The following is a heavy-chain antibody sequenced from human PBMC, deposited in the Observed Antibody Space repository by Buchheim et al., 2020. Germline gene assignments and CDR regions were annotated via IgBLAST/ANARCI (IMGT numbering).Heavy chain of an antibody. CDR2: ISGSGGSA. Sequence: EVQLLESGGGLVQPGGSLRLSCAASGFTFSSYAMSWVRQAPGKGLVWVSAISGSGGSAYYADSVRGRFTISRDSSKNTLYLQMNSLRAEDTAVYYCAKVGSSHYYYYGMDVWGQGTT. CDR3: AKVGSSHYYYYGMDV. D-gene: IGHD6-13*01. CDR1: GFTFSSYA. V-gene: IGHV3-23*01. J-gene: IGHJ6*02.